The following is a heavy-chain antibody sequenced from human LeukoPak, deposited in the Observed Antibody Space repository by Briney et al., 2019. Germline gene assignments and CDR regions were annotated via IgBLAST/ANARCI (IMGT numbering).Heavy chain of an antibody. V-gene: IGHV4-34*01. CDR3: TKARIRGWFDP. D-gene: IGHD3-3*02. CDR2: INHSGST. CDR1: GGSFSGYY. J-gene: IGHJ5*02. Sequence: SETLSLTCAVYGGSFSGYYWSWIRQPPGKGLEWIGEINHSGSTNYNPSLKSRVTISVDTSKNQFSLKLSSVTAADTAVYYCTKARIRGWFDPWGQGTLVTVSS.